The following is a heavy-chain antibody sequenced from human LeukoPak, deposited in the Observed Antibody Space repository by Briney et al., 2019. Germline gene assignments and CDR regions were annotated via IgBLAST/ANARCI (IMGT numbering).Heavy chain of an antibody. J-gene: IGHJ5*02. D-gene: IGHD2-8*01. CDR1: GYTFTSYA. CDR2: IIPILGIA. V-gene: IGHV1-69*04. CDR3: AAGPEGYCTNGVCYDT. Sequence: AASVKVSCKASGYTFTSYAISWVRQAPGQGLEWMGRIIPILGIANYAQKFQGRVTITADKSTSTAYMELSSLRSEDTAVYYCAAGPEGYCTNGVCYDTWGQGTLVTVSS.